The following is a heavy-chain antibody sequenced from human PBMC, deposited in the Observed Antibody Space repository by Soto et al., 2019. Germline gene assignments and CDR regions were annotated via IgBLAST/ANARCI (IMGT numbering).Heavy chain of an antibody. CDR3: VRDKNWSYDY. CDR2: IGPDGSNM. Sequence: PGGSLRLSCAASGFIFSSHWMHWVRQAPGKGLVWVSHIGPDGSNMRDADSVQGRFTISRDNARNTLYLQMNSLRDEDTAVYYCVRDKNWSYDYWGHGILVTVSS. V-gene: IGHV3-74*01. J-gene: IGHJ4*01. CDR1: GFIFSSHW. D-gene: IGHD1-1*01.